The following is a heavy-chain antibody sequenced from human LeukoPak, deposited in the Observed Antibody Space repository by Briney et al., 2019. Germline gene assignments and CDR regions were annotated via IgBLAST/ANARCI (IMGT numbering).Heavy chain of an antibody. CDR3: ARDLGSYTSGWYMGFDY. D-gene: IGHD6-19*01. J-gene: IGHJ4*02. Sequence: GGSLRLSCAASGFTFSTYSMNWVRQAPGKGLEWVSYISGTSNTIYYADSVKGRFTISRDNAKNSLYLQVNSLRAEDTAIYYCARDLGSYTSGWYMGFDYWGQGTLVTVSS. CDR2: ISGTSNTI. V-gene: IGHV3-48*01. CDR1: GFTFSTYS.